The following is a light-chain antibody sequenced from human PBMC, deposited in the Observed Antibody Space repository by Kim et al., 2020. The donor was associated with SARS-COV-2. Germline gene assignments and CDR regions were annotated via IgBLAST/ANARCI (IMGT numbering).Light chain of an antibody. V-gene: IGLV3-1*01. CDR1: KLGDKY. Sequence: VSPAQTASVTCSGDKLGDKYACWHQQKPGQSPVLVIYQDSKRPSGIPERFSGSNSGNTATLTISGTQAMDEADYYCQAWDSTTGVFGGGTQLTVL. CDR2: QDS. J-gene: IGLJ2*01. CDR3: QAWDSTTGV.